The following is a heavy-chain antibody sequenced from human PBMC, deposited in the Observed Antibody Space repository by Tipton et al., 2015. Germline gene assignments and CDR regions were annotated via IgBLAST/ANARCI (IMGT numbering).Heavy chain of an antibody. CDR1: SGSISRSY. D-gene: IGHD3-3*01. CDR2: IFYDGST. V-gene: IGHV4-59*01. CDR3: ARDLEHGMDV. J-gene: IGHJ6*02. Sequence: GLVKPSETLSLTCTVSSGSISRSYWSWIRQPPGKGLEWIGYIFYDGSTNYNPSLKRRVTISLDTSKNQFSLTLNSVTAADTAVYYCARDLEHGMDVWGQGTTVTVSS.